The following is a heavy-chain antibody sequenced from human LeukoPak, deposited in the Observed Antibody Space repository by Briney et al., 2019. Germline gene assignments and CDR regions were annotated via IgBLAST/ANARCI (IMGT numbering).Heavy chain of an antibody. CDR2: ISRDGST. CDR1: GDSISSALW. V-gene: IGHV4-4*02. D-gene: IGHD1-26*01. J-gene: IGHJ4*02. CDR3: TTSSGWYSLNY. Sequence: SETLSLTCAVSGDSISSALWWNWVRQPPGKGLDRIGEISRDGSTKYNPSLKNRVTISKDNSKNQFSLKLNSVTVADTAVYYCTTSSGWYSLNYWGQGVLITVSS.